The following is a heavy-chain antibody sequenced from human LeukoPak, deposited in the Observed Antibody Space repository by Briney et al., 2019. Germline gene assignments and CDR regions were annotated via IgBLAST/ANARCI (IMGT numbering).Heavy chain of an antibody. CDR1: GFTFSSYA. J-gene: IGHJ4*02. CDR2: ISGSGGST. Sequence: GGSLRLSCAASGFTFSSYAMSWVRQAPGKGLEWVSVISGSGGSTYYADSVKGRFTISRDNSKNTLYLQMNSLRAEDTAVYYCAKDKGYYYGSGSPLYFDYWGQGTLVTVSS. CDR3: AKDKGYYYGSGSPLYFDY. V-gene: IGHV3-23*01. D-gene: IGHD3-10*01.